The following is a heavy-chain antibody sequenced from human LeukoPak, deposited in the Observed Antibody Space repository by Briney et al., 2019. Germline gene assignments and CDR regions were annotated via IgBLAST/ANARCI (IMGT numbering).Heavy chain of an antibody. J-gene: IGHJ3*02. CDR3: ARPYCTNGVCYGAFDI. V-gene: IGHV3-23*01. CDR2: ISGSGGST. CDR1: GFTFSSYA. D-gene: IGHD2-8*01. Sequence: PGGSLRLSCAASGFTFSSYAMSWVRQAPGKGLEWVSAISGSGGSTYYADSVKGRFTISRDNSKNTLYLQMNSLRAEDTAVYYCARPYCTNGVCYGAFDIWGQGTMVTVSS.